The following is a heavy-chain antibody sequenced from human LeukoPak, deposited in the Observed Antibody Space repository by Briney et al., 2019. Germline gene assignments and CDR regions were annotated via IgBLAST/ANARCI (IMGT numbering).Heavy chain of an antibody. Sequence: ASVKVSCKASGYTFTSYGISWVRQAPGQGLEWMGWISAYNGNTNYAQKLQGRVTMTTDTSTSTAYMELRSPRSDDTAVYYCARVVANYYGSGSGDYWGQGTLVTVSS. D-gene: IGHD3-10*01. CDR2: ISAYNGNT. CDR3: ARVVANYYGSGSGDY. V-gene: IGHV1-18*01. J-gene: IGHJ4*02. CDR1: GYTFTSYG.